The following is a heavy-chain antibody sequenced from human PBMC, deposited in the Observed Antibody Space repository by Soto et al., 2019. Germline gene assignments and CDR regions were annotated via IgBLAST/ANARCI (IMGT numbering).Heavy chain of an antibody. D-gene: IGHD3-22*01. V-gene: IGHV1-18*04. Sequence: GASVKVSCKASGYTFTSYGISWVRQAPGQGLEWMGWTSAYNGNTNYAQKLQGRVTMTTDTSTSTAYMELRSLRSDDTAVYYCARDREYYDSSGYPDAFDIWGQGTMVTVSS. CDR2: TSAYNGNT. CDR3: ARDREYYDSSGYPDAFDI. J-gene: IGHJ3*02. CDR1: GYTFTSYG.